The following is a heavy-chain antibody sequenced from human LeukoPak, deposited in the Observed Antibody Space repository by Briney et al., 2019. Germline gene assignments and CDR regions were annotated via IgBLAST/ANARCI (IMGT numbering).Heavy chain of an antibody. D-gene: IGHD4-17*01. CDR1: GFSFNDYG. CDR3: ARDPDGDYDFDY. CDR2: TNSNGAVI. V-gene: IGHV3-48*01. Sequence: GGSLRLSCAASGFSFNDYGINWVRRASGKGLEWLSHTNSNGAVISYADSVKGRFAVSRDTAKSSLYLQMNGLRVEDMAIYFCARDPDGDYDFDYWGQGTLVTVSS. J-gene: IGHJ4*02.